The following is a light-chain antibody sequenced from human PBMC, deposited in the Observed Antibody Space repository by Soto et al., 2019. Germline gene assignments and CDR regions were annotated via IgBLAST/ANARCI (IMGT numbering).Light chain of an antibody. Sequence: EIVLTQSPATLSLSRGERATLSCRASQSIGDYLAWYQQRPGQAPRLLIYDASSRATGIPDRFSSSGSGTDFTLTISDLQPEDFVVYYCQHRNNLRTFGQGTKVEIK. CDR1: QSIGDY. CDR2: DAS. CDR3: QHRNNLRT. J-gene: IGKJ1*01. V-gene: IGKV3-11*01.